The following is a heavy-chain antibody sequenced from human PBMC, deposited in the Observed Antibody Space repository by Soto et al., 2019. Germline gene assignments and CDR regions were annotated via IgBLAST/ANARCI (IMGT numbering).Heavy chain of an antibody. D-gene: IGHD3-22*01. J-gene: IGHJ5*02. CDR3: ARDGDYYDSSGYSP. V-gene: IGHV4-59*01. Sequence: SETLSLTCTVSGGSISSYYWSWIRQPPGKGLEWIGYIYYSGSTNYNPSLKSRVTISVDTSKNQFSLKLSSVTAADTAVYYCARDGDYYDSSGYSPWGQGTLVTVSS. CDR1: GGSISSYY. CDR2: IYYSGST.